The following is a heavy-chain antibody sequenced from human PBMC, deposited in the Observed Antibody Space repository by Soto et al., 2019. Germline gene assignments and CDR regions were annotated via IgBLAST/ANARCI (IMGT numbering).Heavy chain of an antibody. CDR3: ARQLSYYYGMDV. V-gene: IGHV4-39*01. CDR1: GGSISSSSYY. CDR2: IYYSGST. J-gene: IGHJ6*02. Sequence: SETLSLTSTVAGGSISSSSYYWGWNRQPPGKGLEWIGSIYYSGSTYYNPSLKSRVTISVDTSKNQFSLKLSSVTAADTAVYYCARQLSYYYGMDVWGQGTTVTVSS.